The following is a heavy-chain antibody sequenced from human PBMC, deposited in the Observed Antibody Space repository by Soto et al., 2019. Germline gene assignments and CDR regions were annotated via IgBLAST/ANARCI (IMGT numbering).Heavy chain of an antibody. CDR3: ARALQQGSFMDV. Sequence: SETLSLTCTVSGGSISSGDYYWSWIRQPPGKGLEWIGYIYYSGSTYYNPSLKSRVTISVDTSKNQFSLKLSSVTAADTAVYYCARALQQGSFMDVWGQGTTVTVSS. CDR2: IYYSGST. J-gene: IGHJ6*02. D-gene: IGHD4-4*01. CDR1: GGSISSGDYY. V-gene: IGHV4-30-4*01.